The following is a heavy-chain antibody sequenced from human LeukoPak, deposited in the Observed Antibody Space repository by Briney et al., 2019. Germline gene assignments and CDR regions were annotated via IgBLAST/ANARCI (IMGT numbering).Heavy chain of an antibody. J-gene: IGHJ4*02. V-gene: IGHV3-21*01. CDR1: GFTFSTYS. CDR3: ARGLGGYDFWSGYLAYYFDY. Sequence: PGGSLRLSCAASGFTFSTYSMNWVRQAPGKGLEWVSSISSTGSYIYYADSVKGRFTISRDNAKNSLYLQMNSLRAEDTAVYYCARGLGGYDFWSGYLAYYFDYWGQGTLVTVSS. CDR2: ISSTGSYI. D-gene: IGHD3-3*01.